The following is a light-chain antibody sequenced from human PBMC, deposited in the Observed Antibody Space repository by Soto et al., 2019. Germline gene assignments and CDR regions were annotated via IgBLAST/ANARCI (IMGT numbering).Light chain of an antibody. V-gene: IGKV3-20*01. CDR1: QSVRNNF. CDR2: LAS. Sequence: EIVLTQSPGTLSLSPGERATLSCRASQSVRNNFLSWYQQRPGQAPRLLIYLASTRAAGIPDRFSGSGSVTDFTLTISRLEPEDFAVYYWQQYGDSPPRYTFGQGTKLEI. J-gene: IGKJ2*01. CDR3: QQYGDSPPRYT.